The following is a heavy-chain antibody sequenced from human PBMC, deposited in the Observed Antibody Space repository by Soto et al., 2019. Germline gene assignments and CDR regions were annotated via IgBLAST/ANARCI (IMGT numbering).Heavy chain of an antibody. J-gene: IGHJ6*02. CDR3: TGITWFRGMDV. Sequence: SHTLSLTCVISGDSVSSNSAGWNWIRQSPSRGLEWLGRTYYKSKWNNDYALSVKSRITINPDTSKNQFSLHLYSVTPEDTAVYYCTGITWFRGMDVWGQGTTVTVSS. V-gene: IGHV6-1*01. CDR1: GDSVSSNSAG. CDR2: TYYKSKWNN. D-gene: IGHD3-10*01.